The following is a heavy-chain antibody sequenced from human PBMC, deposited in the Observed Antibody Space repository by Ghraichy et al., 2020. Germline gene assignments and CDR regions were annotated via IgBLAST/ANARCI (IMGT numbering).Heavy chain of an antibody. D-gene: IGHD1-1*01. CDR1: GDSLISATDY. J-gene: IGHJ6*03. CDR2: IHHSGST. V-gene: IGHV4-61*01. Sequence: GSLNISCTVSGDSLISATDYWTWIRQPPEKGLECIGYIHHSGSTNYNPSLKSRVTISIDTSKNQFSLKLRSVTAADTAVYFCARERAGRHYYYYMDVWGKGTTVTVSS. CDR3: ARERAGRHYYYYMDV.